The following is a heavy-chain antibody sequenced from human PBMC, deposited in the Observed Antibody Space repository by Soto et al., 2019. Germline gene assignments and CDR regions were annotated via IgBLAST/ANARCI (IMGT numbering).Heavy chain of an antibody. J-gene: IGHJ4*02. V-gene: IGHV4-38-2*02. CDR1: GYSISSGYY. D-gene: IGHD5-12*01. CDR2: IYHSGST. CDR3: ARDHGYKTDY. Sequence: SETLSLTCAVSGYSISSGYYCGWIRQPPGKGLEWIGSIYHSGSTYYNPSLKSRVTISVDTSKNQFSLKLSSVTAADTAVYYCARDHGYKTDYWGQGTLVTVSS.